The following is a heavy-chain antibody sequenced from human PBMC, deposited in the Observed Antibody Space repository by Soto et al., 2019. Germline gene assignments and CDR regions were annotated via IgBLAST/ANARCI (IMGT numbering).Heavy chain of an antibody. CDR2: ISYDGSNK. CDR1: GFTFSSYG. V-gene: IGHV3-30*18. Sequence: TGGSLRLSCAASGFTFSSYGMHWVRQAPGKGLEWVAVISYDGSNKYYADSVKGRFTISRDNSKNTLYLQMNSLRAEDTAVYYCAKEPIYDYIWGSYPSRNYYYYYMDVWGKGTTVTVSS. CDR3: AKEPIYDYIWGSYPSRNYYYYYMDV. D-gene: IGHD3-16*02. J-gene: IGHJ6*03.